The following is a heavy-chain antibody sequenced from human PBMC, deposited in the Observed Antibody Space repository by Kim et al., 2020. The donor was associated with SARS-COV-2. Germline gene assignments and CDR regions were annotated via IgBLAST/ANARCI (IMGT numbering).Heavy chain of an antibody. CDR3: ASHNYEILTGYYAGGFDY. D-gene: IGHD3-9*01. V-gene: IGHV1-69*13. Sequence: SVKVSCKASGGTFSSYAISWVRQAPGQGLEWMGGIIPISGKANYAQKFQGRVTITADESTSTAYMELSSLRSEDTAVYYCASHNYEILTGYYAGGFDYWGEGALVTGSS. J-gene: IGHJ4*02. CDR2: IIPISGKA. CDR1: GGTFSSYA.